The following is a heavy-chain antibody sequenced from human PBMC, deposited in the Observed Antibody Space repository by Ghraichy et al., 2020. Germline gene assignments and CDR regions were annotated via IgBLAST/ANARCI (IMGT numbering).Heavy chain of an antibody. CDR1: GFTFSRFR. D-gene: IGHD1-1*01. J-gene: IGHJ4*02. V-gene: IGHV3-48*02. Sequence: GGSLRLSCEASGFTFSRFRMTWVRQAPGKGLESIAYIRPDGGDIFYADSMKGRFTISRDNARNSLYLHITSLRDEDTAIYYCAREQYWNFDSWGRGILVTVSS. CDR3: AREQYWNFDS. CDR2: IRPDGGDI.